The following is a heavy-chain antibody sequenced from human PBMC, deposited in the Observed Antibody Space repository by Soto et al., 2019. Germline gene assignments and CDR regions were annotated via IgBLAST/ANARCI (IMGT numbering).Heavy chain of an antibody. CDR2: IIPIFGTA. V-gene: IGHV1-69*13. D-gene: IGHD1-26*01. J-gene: IGHJ6*02. Sequence: SVKVSCKASGGTFSSYAISWVRQAPGQGLEWMGGIIPIFGTANYAQKFQGRVTITADESTSTAYMELSSLRSEDTAVYYCARDHAGGRMPSPSSYYGMDVWGQGTMVTVSS. CDR3: ARDHAGGRMPSPSSYYGMDV. CDR1: GGTFSSYA.